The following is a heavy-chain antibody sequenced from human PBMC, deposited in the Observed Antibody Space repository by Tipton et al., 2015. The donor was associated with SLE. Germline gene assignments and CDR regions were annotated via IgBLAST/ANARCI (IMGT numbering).Heavy chain of an antibody. CDR1: GYSINSGYY. Sequence: TLSLTCAVSGYSINSGYYWGWIRQPPGKGLEWIGSIFVSGTTNYNPSPKSRIALSVDTSKNQFSLSVNSVTAADAAVYYCARGNMAADGALDVWGQGTMVTVSS. V-gene: IGHV4-38-2*01. CDR2: IFVSGTT. D-gene: IGHD6-13*01. CDR3: ARGNMAADGALDV. J-gene: IGHJ3*01.